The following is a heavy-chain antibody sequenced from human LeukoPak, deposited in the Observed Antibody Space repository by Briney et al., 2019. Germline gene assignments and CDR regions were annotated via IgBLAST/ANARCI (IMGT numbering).Heavy chain of an antibody. CDR1: GFTFSSYS. J-gene: IGHJ4*02. D-gene: IGHD5-18*01. CDR2: LRNDSKNI. Sequence: GGSLRLSCADSGFTFSSYSMSWGPQAPGKGLEWVSFLRNDSKNIYYEDSVKGRFTITRDNARNSLYLQMSSLRAEDTAVYYCARGRGFSYGYKYFDYWGQGTLVAVSS. V-gene: IGHV3-21*01. CDR3: ARGRGFSYGYKYFDY.